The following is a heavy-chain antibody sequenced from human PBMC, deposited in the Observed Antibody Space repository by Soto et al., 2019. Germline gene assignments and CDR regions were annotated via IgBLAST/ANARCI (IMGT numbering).Heavy chain of an antibody. Sequence: GSLRLSCAASGFTFSSYAMSWVRQAPGKGLEWVSAISGSGGSTYYADSVKGRFTISRDNSKNTLYLQMNSLRAEDTAVYYCAKDTDCSGGSCYYYYGMDVWGQGTTVTVSS. D-gene: IGHD2-15*01. CDR2: ISGSGGST. V-gene: IGHV3-23*01. CDR1: GFTFSSYA. J-gene: IGHJ6*02. CDR3: AKDTDCSGGSCYYYYGMDV.